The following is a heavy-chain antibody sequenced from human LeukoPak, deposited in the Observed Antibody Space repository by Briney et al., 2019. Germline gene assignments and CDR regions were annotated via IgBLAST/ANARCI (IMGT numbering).Heavy chain of an antibody. CDR3: AKTTGYSSGWFDSYFDY. CDR1: GFTFSSYG. CDR2: IWYDGSNK. J-gene: IGHJ4*02. V-gene: IGHV3-33*06. D-gene: IGHD6-19*01. Sequence: GGSLRLSCAASGFTFSSYGVHWVRQAPGKGLEWVAVIWYDGSNKYYADSVKGRFTISRDNSKNTLYLQMNSLRAEDTVVYYCAKTTGYSSGWFDSYFDYWGQGTLVTVSS.